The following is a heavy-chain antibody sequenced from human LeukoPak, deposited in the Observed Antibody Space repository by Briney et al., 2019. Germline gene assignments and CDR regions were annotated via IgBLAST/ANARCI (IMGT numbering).Heavy chain of an antibody. CDR2: ISYDGSNK. CDR3: ARDALGYCSSTSCLAINY. D-gene: IGHD2-2*01. CDR1: GFTFSSYA. J-gene: IGHJ4*02. Sequence: GRSLRLSCAASGFTFSSYAMHWVRQAPGKGLVWVAVISYDGSNKFYADSVKGRFTISRDNSKHTLYLQMNSLRAEDTAVYYCARDALGYCSSTSCLAINYWGQGTLVTVSS. V-gene: IGHV3-30-3*01.